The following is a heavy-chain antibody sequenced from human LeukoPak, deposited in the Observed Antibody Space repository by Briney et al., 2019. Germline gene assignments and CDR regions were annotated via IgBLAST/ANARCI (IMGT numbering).Heavy chain of an antibody. CDR3: ARDGGSSWYFDY. Sequence: GGSLRLSCAASGFTFNRYNMNWVRRAPGKGLEWVSSISTSSSYIYYADSVRGRFTIFRGNAKNSLYLQMSSLRAEDTAVYYCARDGGSSWYFDYWGQGTLVTVSS. CDR1: GFTFNRYN. D-gene: IGHD6-13*01. V-gene: IGHV3-21*01. J-gene: IGHJ4*02. CDR2: ISTSSSYI.